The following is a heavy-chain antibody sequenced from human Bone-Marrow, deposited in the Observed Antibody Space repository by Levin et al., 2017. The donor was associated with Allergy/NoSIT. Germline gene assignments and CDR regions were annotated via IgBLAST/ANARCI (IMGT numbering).Heavy chain of an antibody. V-gene: IGHV4-4*02. CDR2: IFHDGST. CDR3: ARWGMPEEGIDY. CDR1: GGSITSANW. Sequence: PSETLSLTCAVSGGSITSANWWSWVRQPPGRGLEWVGEIFHDGSTNYNPSLKSRVSISIDKYRQQFSLTLNSVTAADTAVYYCARWGMPEEGIDYWGQGTLVTVSS. J-gene: IGHJ4*02. D-gene: IGHD7-27*01.